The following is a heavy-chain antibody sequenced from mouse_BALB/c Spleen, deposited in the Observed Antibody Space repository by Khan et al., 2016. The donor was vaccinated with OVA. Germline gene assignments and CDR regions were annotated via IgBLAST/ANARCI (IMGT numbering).Heavy chain of an antibody. Sequence: QVQLKQSGPGLVQPSQSLSITCTVSGFSLNNYSIHWVRQSPGKGLEWLGVIWSAGSTDYNAAFISRLTINKDNSRSQVFFKMNSLQPNDTAIYYCAIRGKDYGRGASFAYWGQGTLVTVSA. CDR2: IWSAGST. D-gene: IGHD2-4*01. CDR1: GFSLNNYS. J-gene: IGHJ3*01. CDR3: AIRGKDYGRGASFAY. V-gene: IGHV2-2*02.